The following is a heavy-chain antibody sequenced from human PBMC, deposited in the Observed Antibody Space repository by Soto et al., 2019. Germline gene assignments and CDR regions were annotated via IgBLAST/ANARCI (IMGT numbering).Heavy chain of an antibody. CDR1: GYTFSSYG. D-gene: IGHD6-13*01. J-gene: IGHJ4*02. CDR3: AKRAAAGEVDS. V-gene: IGHV3-30*18. Sequence: QVQLVESGGGVVQPGRCLRLSCAASGYTFSSYGMHWVRQAPGKGLEWVAVISYDGSNKYYADSVKGRFTISRDNSKNTLYLQMNSLRAEDTAVYYCAKRAAAGEVDSWGQGTLVTVSS. CDR2: ISYDGSNK.